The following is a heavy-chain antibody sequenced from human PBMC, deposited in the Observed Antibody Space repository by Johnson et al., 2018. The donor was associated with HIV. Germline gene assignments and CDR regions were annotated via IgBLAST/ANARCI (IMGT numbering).Heavy chain of an antibody. V-gene: IGHV3-33*01. Sequence: QVQLVESGGGVVQPGRSLRLSCAASGFTFSSYGMHWVRQAPGKGLEWVAVIWYDGSNKYYADSVKGRFTISRDNSKNTLDLQMNSLRAEDTAVYYCASSIRNDAFDIWGQGTMVTVSS. CDR1: GFTFSSYG. J-gene: IGHJ3*02. CDR3: ASSIRNDAFDI. CDR2: IWYDGSNK.